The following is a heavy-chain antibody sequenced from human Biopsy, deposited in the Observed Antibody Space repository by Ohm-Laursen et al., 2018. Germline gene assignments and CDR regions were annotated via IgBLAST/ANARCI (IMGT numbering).Heavy chain of an antibody. V-gene: IGHV4-59*01. CDR3: ARGSNDSGGLYFPR. CDR2: IYYSGST. D-gene: IGHD4-23*01. Sequence: SETLSLTCSVSGVYISDYYWSWIRQPPGRGLEWVGSIYYSGSTNYNPPLKSRVTISVDTSRNHFSLRLSSLTAADTAVYYCARGSNDSGGLYFPRWGQGTLLTVSS. CDR1: GVYISDYY. J-gene: IGHJ4*02.